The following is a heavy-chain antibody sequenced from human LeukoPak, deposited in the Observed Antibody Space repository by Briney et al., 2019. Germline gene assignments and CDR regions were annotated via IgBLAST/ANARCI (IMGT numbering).Heavy chain of an antibody. Sequence: PSDTLSLTCVVYGGSVNGFYSSWIRQPPGKGLELIREITHSGVSSYNPSLKGRVTISVDTSKNQFSLKLRSVTAANTAVYYCARGIYNVYYFDYWGQGTLVTVSS. J-gene: IGHJ4*02. CDR3: ARGIYNVYYFDY. CDR2: ITHSGVS. V-gene: IGHV4-34*01. CDR1: GGSVNGFY. D-gene: IGHD5-24*01.